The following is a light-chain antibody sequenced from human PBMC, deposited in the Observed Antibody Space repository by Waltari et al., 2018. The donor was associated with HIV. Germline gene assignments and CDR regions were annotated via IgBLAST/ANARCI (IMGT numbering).Light chain of an antibody. CDR2: GNN. Sequence: QSVLTQPPSVSGAPGQRVTISCTGSSSNIGAGYDVHWYQQLPGTAPDLLIYGNNNRPSGVPDRFSVSKSGTSASLAITGLQAEDEADYYCQSYDSSLSGSVFGGGTKLTVL. J-gene: IGLJ2*01. CDR3: QSYDSSLSGSV. CDR1: SSNIGAGYD. V-gene: IGLV1-40*01.